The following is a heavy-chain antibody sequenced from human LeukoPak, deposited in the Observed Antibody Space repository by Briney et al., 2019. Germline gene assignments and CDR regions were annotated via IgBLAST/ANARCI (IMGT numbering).Heavy chain of an antibody. V-gene: IGHV5-51*01. J-gene: IGHJ4*02. CDR1: GYSFPTYW. D-gene: IGHD3-22*01. CDR2: IYPDDSDT. Sequence: GESLKISCKGSGYSFPTYWIGWVRQMPGKGLEWMGIIYPDDSDTRYSPSFQGQVTISADKSISTAYLQWSSLKASDTAMYFCARKQVTYDYDSRGPTYFDYWGQGTLVTVAS. CDR3: ARKQVTYDYDSRGPTYFDY.